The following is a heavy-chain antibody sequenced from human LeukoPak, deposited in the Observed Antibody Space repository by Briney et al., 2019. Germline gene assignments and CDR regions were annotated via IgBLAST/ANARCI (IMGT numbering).Heavy chain of an antibody. D-gene: IGHD5-18*01. CDR1: GFTFSSYA. CDR2: ISGSGGST. V-gene: IGHV3-23*01. Sequence: GGSLRLSCAASGFTFSSYAMSWVRQAPGKGLEWVSAISGSGGSTYYADSVKGRFTISRDNSKNTLYLQMNSLRAADTAVYYCAKDRRGYSYGYGSSDDAFDIWGQGTMVTVSS. CDR3: AKDRRGYSYGYGSSDDAFDI. J-gene: IGHJ3*02.